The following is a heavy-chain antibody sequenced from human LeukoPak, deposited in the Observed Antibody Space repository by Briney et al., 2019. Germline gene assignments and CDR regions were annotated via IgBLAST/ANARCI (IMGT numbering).Heavy chain of an antibody. CDR3: ARAAELRFLEWLPESVDY. CDR1: GFTFSSYS. Sequence: GGSLRHSCAASGFTFSSYSMNWVRQAPGKGLEWVSSISSSSSCIYYADSVKGRFTISRDNAKNSLYLQMNSLRAEDTAVYYCARAAELRFLEWLPESVDYWGQGTLVTVSS. V-gene: IGHV3-21*01. J-gene: IGHJ4*02. D-gene: IGHD3-3*01. CDR2: ISSSSSCI.